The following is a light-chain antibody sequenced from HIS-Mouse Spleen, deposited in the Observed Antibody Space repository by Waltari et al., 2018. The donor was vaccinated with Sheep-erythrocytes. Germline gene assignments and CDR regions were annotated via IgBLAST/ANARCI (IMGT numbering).Light chain of an antibody. CDR3: CSYAGSYNHV. J-gene: IGLJ1*01. CDR2: DVS. V-gene: IGLV2-11*01. Sequence: QSALTQPRSVSGSPGQSVTISCTGTSSDVGGYNYVSWYQQHPGKAPQLLIYDVSKRPSGVPDRVVGSKSGNTAYLTIAGLQAEDEADYYCCSYAGSYNHVFATGTKVTVL. CDR1: SSDVGGYNY.